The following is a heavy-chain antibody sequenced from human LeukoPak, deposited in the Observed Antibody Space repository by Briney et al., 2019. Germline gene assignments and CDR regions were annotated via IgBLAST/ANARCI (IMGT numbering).Heavy chain of an antibody. J-gene: IGHJ3*02. V-gene: IGHV4-31*11. CDR1: GDSVSSGGYY. CDR3: ARDVVVTSSPDAFDI. D-gene: IGHD2-21*02. CDR2: ISNSGTT. Sequence: PSQTLSLTCAVSGDSVSSGGYYWTWIRPHPGKGLEWIGYISNSGTTSYNPSLRSRVSISVDTSNNHFSLRLTSVTAADTAVYYCARDVVVTSSPDAFDIWGQGTMVTVSS.